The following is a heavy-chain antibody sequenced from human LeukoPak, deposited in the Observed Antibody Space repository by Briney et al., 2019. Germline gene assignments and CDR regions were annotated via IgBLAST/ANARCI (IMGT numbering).Heavy chain of an antibody. CDR1: GYTFNSYG. CDR2: ISAYNGNT. J-gene: IGHJ5*02. CDR3: AREGRYSGSYWLFNWFDP. Sequence: ASVKVSCKASGYTFNSYGISWVRQAPGQGLEWMGWISAYNGNTNYAQKLQGRVTMTTDTSTSTAYMELRSLRSDDTAVYYCAREGRYSGSYWLFNWFDPWGQGTLVTVSS. D-gene: IGHD1-26*01. V-gene: IGHV1-18*01.